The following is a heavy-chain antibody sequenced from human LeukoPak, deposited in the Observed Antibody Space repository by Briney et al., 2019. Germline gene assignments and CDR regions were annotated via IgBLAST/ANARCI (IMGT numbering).Heavy chain of an antibody. CDR3: ARDRATVTKAAGMDV. D-gene: IGHD4-17*01. J-gene: IGHJ6*02. CDR1: GFTFSSYG. Sequence: GGSLRLSCAASGFTFSSYGMHWVRQAPGKGLEWVAVIWYDGSNKYYADSVKGRFTISRDNSKNTLYLQMNSLRAEDTAVYYCARDRATVTKAAGMDVWGQGTTVTVSS. V-gene: IGHV3-33*08. CDR2: IWYDGSNK.